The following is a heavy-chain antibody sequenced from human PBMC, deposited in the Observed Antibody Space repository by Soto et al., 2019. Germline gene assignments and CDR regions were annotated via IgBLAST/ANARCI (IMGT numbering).Heavy chain of an antibody. CDR1: GFTFDDYA. D-gene: IGHD6-13*01. Sequence: GGSLRLSCAASGFTFDDYAMHWVRQVPGKGLEWVSGINWNSGSIGYGDSVKGRFAIARDNAKNSLHLQMNSLSAEDTAFYYCVKDESINWYSGHFRHWGQGTLVTVSS. CDR2: INWNSGSI. J-gene: IGHJ1*01. V-gene: IGHV3-9*01. CDR3: VKDESINWYSGHFRH.